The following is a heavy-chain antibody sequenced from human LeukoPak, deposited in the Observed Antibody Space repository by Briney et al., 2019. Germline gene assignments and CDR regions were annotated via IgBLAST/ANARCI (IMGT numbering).Heavy chain of an antibody. CDR3: ARAGIAAAYYYMDV. D-gene: IGHD6-13*01. J-gene: IGHJ6*03. V-gene: IGHV4-59*01. CDR1: GGSISSYC. CDR2: IYYSGST. Sequence: PSETLSLTCTVSGGSISSYCWNWIRQPPGKGLEWIGYIYYSGSTNYNPSLKSRVTISVDTSKNQFSLKLSSVTAADTAVYYCARAGIAAAYYYMDVWGRGTTVTVSS.